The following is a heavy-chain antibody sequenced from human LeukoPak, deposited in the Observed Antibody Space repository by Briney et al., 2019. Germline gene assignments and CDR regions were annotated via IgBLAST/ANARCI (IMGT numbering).Heavy chain of an antibody. CDR1: GGTFSSYA. V-gene: IGHV1-69*13. D-gene: IGHD1-26*01. Sequence: GASVKVSCKASGGTFSSYAISWVRQAPGQGLEWMGGIIPIFGTANYAQKFQGRVTITADESTSTAYMELSSLRSEDTAVYYCAREGGATEESWFDPWGQGTLVTVSS. J-gene: IGHJ5*02. CDR2: IIPIFGTA. CDR3: AREGGATEESWFDP.